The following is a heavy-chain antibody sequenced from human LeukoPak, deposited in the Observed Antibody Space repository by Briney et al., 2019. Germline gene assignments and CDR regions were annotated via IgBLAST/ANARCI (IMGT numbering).Heavy chain of an antibody. V-gene: IGHV3-30*03. J-gene: IGHJ5*02. CDR2: ISYDGSNK. Sequence: PGGSLRLCCAASGFTFSSYGMHWVRQAPGKGLEWVAVISYDGSNKYYADSVKGRFTISRDNSKNTLYLQMNSLRAGDTAVYYCARAVAGTHWFDPWGQGTLVTVSS. CDR1: GFTFSSYG. CDR3: ARAVAGTHWFDP. D-gene: IGHD6-19*01.